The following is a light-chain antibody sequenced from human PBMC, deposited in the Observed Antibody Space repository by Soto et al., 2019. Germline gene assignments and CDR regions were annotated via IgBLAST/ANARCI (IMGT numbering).Light chain of an antibody. Sequence: QSVLTQPPSVSGAPGQRVPISYTGSSANIGAGYDVHWYQQLPGTAPKLLIYGNSNRPSGVPDRFSGSKSGTSASLAITGLQPQDEADYYCQSYDSSLSGVVFGGGTKVTVL. CDR3: QSYDSSLSGVV. V-gene: IGLV1-40*01. CDR1: SANIGAGYD. J-gene: IGLJ2*01. CDR2: GNS.